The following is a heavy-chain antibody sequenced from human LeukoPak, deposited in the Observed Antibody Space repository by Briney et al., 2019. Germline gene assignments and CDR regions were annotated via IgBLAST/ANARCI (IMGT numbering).Heavy chain of an antibody. V-gene: IGHV1-69*02. CDR2: ITPILGIA. D-gene: IGHD4-11*01. CDR3: ARALWYMTTVTYNWFDP. CDR1: GGPFSSYT. J-gene: IGHJ5*02. Sequence: SVKVSFKASGGPFSSYTISWVRQAPGQGLEWMGRITPILGIANYSQKFQGRVTITADKSTSTAYMELSSLRSEDTAVYYCARALWYMTTVTYNWFDPWGQGTLVTVSS.